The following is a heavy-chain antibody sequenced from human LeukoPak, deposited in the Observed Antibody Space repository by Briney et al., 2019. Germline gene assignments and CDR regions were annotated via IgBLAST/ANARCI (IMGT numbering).Heavy chain of an antibody. J-gene: IGHJ4*02. CDR3: ARSAAPGTGFDY. Sequence: GSLRLSCTASGFTFGDYSMNWIRQPAGKGLEWIGRIYTSGSTNYNPSLMSRVTISVDTSKNQFSLELSSVTAADTAVYYCARSAAPGTGFDYWGQGTLVTVSS. D-gene: IGHD6-13*01. CDR1: GFTFGDYS. V-gene: IGHV4-4*07. CDR2: IYTSGST.